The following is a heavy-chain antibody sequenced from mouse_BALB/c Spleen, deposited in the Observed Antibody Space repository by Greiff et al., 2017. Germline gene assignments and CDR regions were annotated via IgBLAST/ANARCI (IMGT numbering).Heavy chain of an antibody. Sequence: EVMLVESGGGLVQPGGSRKLSCAASGFTFSSFGMHWVRQAPEKGLEWVAYISSGSSTIYYADTVKGRFTISRDNPKNTLFLQMTSLRSEDTAMYYCARSGNGNAWFAYWGQGTLVTVSA. CDR3: ARSGNGNAWFAY. CDR2: ISSGSSTI. J-gene: IGHJ3*01. CDR1: GFTFSSFG. V-gene: IGHV5-17*02. D-gene: IGHD2-1*01.